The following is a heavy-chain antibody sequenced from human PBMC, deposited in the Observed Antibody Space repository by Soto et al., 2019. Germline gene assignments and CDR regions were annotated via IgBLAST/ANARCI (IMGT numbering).Heavy chain of an antibody. CDR2: ISPGGNSV. D-gene: IGHD5-12*01. Sequence: EVHVVESGGGLVKPGGSLRLACAASGFPFSSFSWNWVRQAPGKGLEWVSSISPGGNSVYYADSVKGRFTISRDNAKNSLYLQMNNRRAEDSAVYYCARPRGPRGYDLIDYWGQGTLVTVSS. CDR3: ARPRGPRGYDLIDY. V-gene: IGHV3-21*04. CDR1: GFPFSSFS. J-gene: IGHJ4*02.